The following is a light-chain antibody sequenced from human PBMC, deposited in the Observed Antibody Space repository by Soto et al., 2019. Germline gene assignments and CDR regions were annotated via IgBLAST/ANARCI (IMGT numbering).Light chain of an antibody. Sequence: EIVLTQSPATLSLSPGERATLSCRASQGISRYLAWYQQKPGQAPRLLIYGASNRATGIPARFSGSGSGTDFTLTISSLEPEDFAVYYCQQRSNWPPITFGGGTKEEIK. V-gene: IGKV3-11*01. CDR2: GAS. CDR1: QGISRY. CDR3: QQRSNWPPIT. J-gene: IGKJ4*01.